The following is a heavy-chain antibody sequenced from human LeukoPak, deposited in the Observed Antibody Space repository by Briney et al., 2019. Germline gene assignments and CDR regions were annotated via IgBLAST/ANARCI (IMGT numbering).Heavy chain of an antibody. D-gene: IGHD3-10*01. CDR3: ARNSVYSGSYYYNGFVP. CDR1: GGTFSSYA. V-gene: IGHV1-69*13. J-gene: IGHJ5*02. Sequence: SVKVSCKSSGGTFSSYAIIWVRQAPGQGIEWIGGIIPIFGTANYAQKFQGRVTITADESTSTAYMELSSLRSEDTAVYYCARNSVYSGSYYYNGFVPWGQGTLVTVSS. CDR2: IIPIFGTA.